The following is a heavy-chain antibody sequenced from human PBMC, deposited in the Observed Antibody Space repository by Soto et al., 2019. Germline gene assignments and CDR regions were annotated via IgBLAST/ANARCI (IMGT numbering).Heavy chain of an antibody. CDR3: ARGVDCSGGSCSTH. Sequence: SETLSLTCAVYGVSFSGYYWSWLRQPPGKGLEWIGEINHSGSTNYNPSLKSRVTISVDTSKNQFSLKLSSVTAADTAVYYCARGVDCSGGSCSTHWGQGTLVTVSS. J-gene: IGHJ4*02. CDR1: GVSFSGYY. V-gene: IGHV4-34*01. D-gene: IGHD2-15*01. CDR2: INHSGST.